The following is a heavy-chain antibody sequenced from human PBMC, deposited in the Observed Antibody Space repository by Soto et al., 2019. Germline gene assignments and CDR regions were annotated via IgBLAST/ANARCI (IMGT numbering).Heavy chain of an antibody. J-gene: IGHJ6*02. V-gene: IGHV1-18*01. D-gene: IGHD3-22*01. Sequence: QVHLVQSGAEVKKPGASVNVSCKTSGYTFTRNGISWVRQAPGQGLEWMGWISPNSGNIRYAQKLQGRVIMTPDTYTSTGYMELRSLISDDTAVYYCVKDRDSNSWPSRDVWGPGTRVIVSS. CDR3: VKDRDSNSWPSRDV. CDR1: GYTFTRNG. CDR2: ISPNSGNI.